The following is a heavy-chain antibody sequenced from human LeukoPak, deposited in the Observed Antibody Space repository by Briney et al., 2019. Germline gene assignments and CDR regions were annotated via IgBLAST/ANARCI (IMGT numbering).Heavy chain of an antibody. V-gene: IGHV3-33*01. CDR3: TRYNNDHFDY. Sequence: GGSLRLSCAGSGFTFGGYGMHWFRQAPGKGLEWVAVIAYDGSRAFYADSVKGRFTISRDNSKNTMSVQMDDLRAEDTAVYYCTRYNNDHFDYWGQGTLVTVSS. CDR1: GFTFGGYG. CDR2: IAYDGSRA. J-gene: IGHJ4*02. D-gene: IGHD1-14*01.